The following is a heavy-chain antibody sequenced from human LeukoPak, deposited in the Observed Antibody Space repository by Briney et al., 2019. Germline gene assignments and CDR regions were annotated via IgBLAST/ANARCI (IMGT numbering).Heavy chain of an antibody. CDR2: IKSKTDGGTT. V-gene: IGHV3-15*01. Sequence: GGSLRLSCAASGFTFSNAWMSGVRQAPGKGLEWVGRIKSKTDGGTTDYAAPVKGRFTISRDDSKNTLYLQMNSLKTEDTAVYYCTTEALYYDILTGYCFDYWGQGTLVTVSS. CDR3: TTEALYYDILTGYCFDY. J-gene: IGHJ4*02. CDR1: GFTFSNAW. D-gene: IGHD3-9*01.